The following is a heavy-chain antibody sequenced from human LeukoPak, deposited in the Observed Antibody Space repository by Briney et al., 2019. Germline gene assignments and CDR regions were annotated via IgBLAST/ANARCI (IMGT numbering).Heavy chain of an antibody. J-gene: IGHJ5*02. D-gene: IGHD6-13*01. CDR3: ARLAAGTRIVLDP. CDR2: INPNSGRT. V-gene: IGHV1-2*02. Sequence: ASVSVSCKASGYTFTGYYMHWVRQAPGQGLEWMGWINPNSGRTNYAQKFQGRVTMTRDTSISTAYMELSRLRSDDTAVYYCARLAAGTRIVLDPWGQGTLVTVSS. CDR1: GYTFTGYY.